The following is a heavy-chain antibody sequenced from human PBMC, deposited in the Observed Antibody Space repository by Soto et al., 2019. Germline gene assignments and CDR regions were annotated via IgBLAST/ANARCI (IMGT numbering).Heavy chain of an antibody. J-gene: IGHJ3*02. V-gene: IGHV4-31*03. CDR2: IYYSGST. D-gene: IGHD5-12*01. CDR1: GGSISSGGYY. Sequence: PSDTLSLTCTVSGGSISSGGYYWSWIRQHPGKGLEWIGYIYYSGSTYYNPSLKSRVTISVDTSKNQFSLKLSSVTAADTAVYYCARGRDGYNSPGAFDIWGQGTMVTVS. CDR3: ARGRDGYNSPGAFDI.